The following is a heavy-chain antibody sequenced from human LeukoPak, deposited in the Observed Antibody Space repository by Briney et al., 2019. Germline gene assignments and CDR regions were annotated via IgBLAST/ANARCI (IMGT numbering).Heavy chain of an antibody. Sequence: GGSLRLSCAASGFTFDDYAMHWVRQAPGKGLEWVSGISWNSGSIGYADSVKGRFTISRDNAKNSLYLQMNSLRAEDTAVYYCARDRGSYYYFDYWGQGTLVTVSS. D-gene: IGHD2-21*01. V-gene: IGHV3-9*01. CDR1: GFTFDDYA. CDR3: ARDRGSYYYFDY. CDR2: ISWNSGSI. J-gene: IGHJ4*02.